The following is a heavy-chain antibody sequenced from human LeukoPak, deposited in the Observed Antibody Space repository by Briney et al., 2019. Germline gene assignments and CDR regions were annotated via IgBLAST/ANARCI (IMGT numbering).Heavy chain of an antibody. CDR1: GFTFISYG. J-gene: IGHJ4*02. CDR3: ARELPREVTLDY. Sequence: GGSLRLSCAPSGFTFISYGMQWVRQAPGKGLVWVSRINNGGVSTSYADSVRGRFTVSRDNGKNTLYLQMNSLRAEDTGVYYCARELPREVTLDYWGQGTLVTVSS. D-gene: IGHD2-21*02. CDR2: INNGGVST. V-gene: IGHV3-74*01.